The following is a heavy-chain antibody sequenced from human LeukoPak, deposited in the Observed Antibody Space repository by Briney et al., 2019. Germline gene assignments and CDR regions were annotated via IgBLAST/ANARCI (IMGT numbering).Heavy chain of an antibody. CDR2: IYTSGST. Sequence: SETLSLTCTVSGGSISSYYWSWIRQPPGKGLEWIGRIYTSGSTNYNPSLKSRVTMSVDTSKNQFSLKLSSVTAADTAVYYCARDETGGYSSEYYFDYWGQGTLVTVSS. J-gene: IGHJ4*02. CDR1: GGSISSYY. D-gene: IGHD5-12*01. V-gene: IGHV4-4*07. CDR3: ARDETGGYSSEYYFDY.